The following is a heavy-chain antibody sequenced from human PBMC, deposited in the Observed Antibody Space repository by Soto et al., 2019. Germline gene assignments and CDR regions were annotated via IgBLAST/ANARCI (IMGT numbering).Heavy chain of an antibody. V-gene: IGHV3-49*03. J-gene: IGHJ4*02. CDR1: GFTFGDYA. Sequence: PGGSLRLSCTGSGFTFGDYAVSWFRQAPGKGLECVGFIRSKAYGETTDYAASVKGRFTISRDDSRTIAYLRMNSLKTEDTATYYCSRGFYANTSYPFDYWGQGTLVTVS. CDR3: SRGFYANTSYPFDY. D-gene: IGHD2-21*01. CDR2: IRSKAYGETT.